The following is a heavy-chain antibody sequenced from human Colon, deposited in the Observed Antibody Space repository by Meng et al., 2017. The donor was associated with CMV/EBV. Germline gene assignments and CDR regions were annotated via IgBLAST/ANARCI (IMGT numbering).Heavy chain of an antibody. CDR2: ISYDGSNK. D-gene: IGHD3-16*01. CDR3: ARGGTLQDYYYYYYGMDV. CDR1: GFTFSSYA. J-gene: IGHJ6*02. Sequence: GGPLRLSCAASGFTFSSYAMHWVRQAPGKGLEWVAVISYDGSNKYYADSVKGRFTISRDNSKNTLYLQMNSLRAGDTALYYCARGGTLQDYYYYYYGMDVWGQGTTVTVSS. V-gene: IGHV3-30-3*01.